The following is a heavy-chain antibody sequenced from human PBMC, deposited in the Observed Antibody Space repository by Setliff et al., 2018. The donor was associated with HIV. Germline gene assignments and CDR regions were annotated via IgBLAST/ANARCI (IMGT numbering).Heavy chain of an antibody. J-gene: IGHJ6*03. D-gene: IGHD3-3*01. CDR1: GFIFSTYE. Sequence: PGGSLRLSCAASGFIFSTYEMNWVRQAPGKGLEWVSYISGSGTTIYYADSVKGRFTISRDNSKNTLHLQMNSLRAEDTAVYYCAKDYDYMDLWGKGTTVTVSS. CDR3: AKDYDYMDL. V-gene: IGHV3-48*03. CDR2: ISGSGTTI.